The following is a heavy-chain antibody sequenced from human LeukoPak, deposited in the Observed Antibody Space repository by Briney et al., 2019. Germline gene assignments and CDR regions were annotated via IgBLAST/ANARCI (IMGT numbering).Heavy chain of an antibody. CDR1: GGSISSYY. Sequence: NSSETLSLTCSVSGGSISSYYWSWIRQPPGKRLEWIGYIYYSGSTDYNPSLKSRVTISVDTSKNQFSLKLSSVTAADTAVYYCARTSSSWYGGFDYWGQGTLVTVSS. CDR3: ARTSSSWYGGFDY. D-gene: IGHD6-13*01. CDR2: IYYSGST. J-gene: IGHJ4*02. V-gene: IGHV4-59*01.